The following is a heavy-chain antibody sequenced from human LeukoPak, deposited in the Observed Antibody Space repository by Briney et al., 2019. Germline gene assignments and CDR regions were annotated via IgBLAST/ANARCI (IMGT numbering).Heavy chain of an antibody. D-gene: IGHD3-16*01. CDR2: INHNGNVN. J-gene: IGHJ6*02. CDR1: GFSFRTYG. Sequence: GGSLRLSCAASGFSFRTYGMHWVRQAPGKGLEWVASINHNGNVNYYVDSVKGRFTISRDNAKNSLYLQMSNLRAEDTAVYFCARGGGLDVWGQGATVTVSS. CDR3: ARGGGLDV. V-gene: IGHV3-7*03.